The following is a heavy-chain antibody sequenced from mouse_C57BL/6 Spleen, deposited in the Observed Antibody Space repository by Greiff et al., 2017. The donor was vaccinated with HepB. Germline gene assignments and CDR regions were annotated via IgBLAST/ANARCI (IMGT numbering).Heavy chain of an antibody. Sequence: VQLQQSGAELVKPGASVKISCKASGYAFSSYWMNWVKQRPGKGLEWIGQIYPGDGDTNYNGKFKGKATLTADKSSSTAYMQLSSLTSEDSAVYFCARGGYGNYVYYAMDYWGQGTSVTVSS. CDR1: GYAFSSYW. CDR3: ARGGYGNYVYYAMDY. J-gene: IGHJ4*01. D-gene: IGHD2-10*02. CDR2: IYPGDGDT. V-gene: IGHV1-80*01.